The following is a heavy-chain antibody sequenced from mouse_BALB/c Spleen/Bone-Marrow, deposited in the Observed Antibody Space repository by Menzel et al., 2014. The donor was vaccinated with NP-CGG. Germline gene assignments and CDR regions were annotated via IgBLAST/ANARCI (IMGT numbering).Heavy chain of an antibody. V-gene: IGHV7-3*02. CDR2: IRNKANGYTT. CDR3: ARDRNYDINWYFDV. D-gene: IGHD1-1*01. CDR1: GFTFTDYY. J-gene: IGHJ1*01. Sequence: EVKVVESGGGLVQPGGSLRLSCATSGFTFTDYYMSWVRQPPGKALEWLGFIRNKANGYTTEYSASVKGRFTISRDNPQSILYLQMNILRTEDSATYYCARDRNYDINWYFDVWGAGTTVTVSS.